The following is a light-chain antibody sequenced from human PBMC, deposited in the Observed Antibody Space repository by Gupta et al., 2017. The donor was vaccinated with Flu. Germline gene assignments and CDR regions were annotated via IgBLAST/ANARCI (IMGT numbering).Light chain of an antibody. Sequence: DIQMTHSPSSLSASVGDRVTITCRACQGISNYLAWYQQKPGKVPKLLIYAASTLQSGVPSRFSGSGSGTDFTLTISILQPEDVATYYCQEYNIAPLTFGGGTKVEIK. CDR2: AAS. V-gene: IGKV1-27*01. CDR1: QGISNY. CDR3: QEYNIAPLT. J-gene: IGKJ4*01.